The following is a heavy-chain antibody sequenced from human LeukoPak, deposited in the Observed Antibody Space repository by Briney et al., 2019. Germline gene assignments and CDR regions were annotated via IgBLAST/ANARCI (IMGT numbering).Heavy chain of an antibody. V-gene: IGHV3-43*02. CDR1: GFTFDDFA. J-gene: IGHJ2*01. D-gene: IGHD5-24*01. CDR2: ISGDGGST. CDR3: AKDATWAGFNCNFDL. Sequence: GRSLRLSCAASGFTFDDFAMHWVRQAPGKGLEWVSLISGDGGSTYYADSMKGRFTISRDNSKNSLYLQLSSLRAEDTALYYCAKDATWAGFNCNFDLWGRGTLVTVSS.